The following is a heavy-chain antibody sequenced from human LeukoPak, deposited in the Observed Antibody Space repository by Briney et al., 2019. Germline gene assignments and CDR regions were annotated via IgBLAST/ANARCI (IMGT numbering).Heavy chain of an antibody. CDR1: GCSISSYY. CDR2: IYYSGST. J-gene: IGHJ5*02. V-gene: IGHV4-59*01. CDR3: ARVAITGVLRWFDR. Sequence: SETLSLTCAASGCSISSYYRSWIRQPPGKGLEWIGYIYYSGSTNYNPSLKSRVSISVDTTKRQYSLRLSSVTAPDTAVYYCARVAITGVLRWFDRWGQESLVTVSS. D-gene: IGHD1-20*01.